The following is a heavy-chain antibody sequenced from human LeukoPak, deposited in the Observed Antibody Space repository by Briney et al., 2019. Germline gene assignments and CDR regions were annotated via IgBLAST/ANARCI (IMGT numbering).Heavy chain of an antibody. CDR2: ISSSSSYI. CDR3: AREGDYGDYPEYFQH. CDR1: GFTFDDYG. V-gene: IGHV3-21*01. J-gene: IGHJ1*01. D-gene: IGHD4-17*01. Sequence: PGGSLRLSCAASGFTFDDYGMSWVRQAPGKGLEWVSSISSSSSYIYYADSVKGRFTISRDNAKNSLYLQMNSLRAEDTAVYYCAREGDYGDYPEYFQHWGQGTLVTVSS.